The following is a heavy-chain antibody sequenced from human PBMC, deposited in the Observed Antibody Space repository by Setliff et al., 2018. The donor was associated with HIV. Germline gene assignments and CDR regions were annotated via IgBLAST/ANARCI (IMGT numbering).Heavy chain of an antibody. Sequence: PSETLSLTCTVSGGSISSGSYYWSWIRQPAGKGLEWIGHIHTSGSTKYNPSLKSRVTISADTSKNQFSLNLSSVTAAETAVYYCARVGYHGSGRYSFDYWGQGMLVTVSS. V-gene: IGHV4-61*09. CDR3: ARVGYHGSGRYSFDY. D-gene: IGHD3-10*01. CDR2: IHTSGST. J-gene: IGHJ4*02. CDR1: GGSISSGSYY.